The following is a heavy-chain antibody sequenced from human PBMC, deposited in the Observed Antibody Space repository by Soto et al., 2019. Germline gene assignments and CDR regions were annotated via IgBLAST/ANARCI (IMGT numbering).Heavy chain of an antibody. J-gene: IGHJ6*02. V-gene: IGHV3-64*02. CDR3: ARGGVVVPAADQGYYYGMDV. CDR2: ISSNGGST. D-gene: IGHD2-2*01. CDR1: RFTFSSYA. Sequence: EVPLVESGEGLVQPGGSLRLSCAASRFTFSSYAMHWVRQAPGKGLEYVSAISSNGGSTYYADSVKGRFTISRDNSKSTLYLQMGSLRAEDMAVYYCARGGVVVPAADQGYYYGMDVWGQGTTVTVSS.